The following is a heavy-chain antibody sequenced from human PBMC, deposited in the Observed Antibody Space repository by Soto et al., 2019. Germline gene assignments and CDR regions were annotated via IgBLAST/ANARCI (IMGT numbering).Heavy chain of an antibody. D-gene: IGHD3-3*01. CDR3: ARERYDFWSTTIPNSYYMDV. J-gene: IGHJ6*03. CDR1: GFTFSSYW. V-gene: IGHV3-74*01. Sequence: GGSLRLSCAASGFTFSSYWMHWVRQAPGKGLVWVSRINSDGSSTSYADSVKGRFTISRDNAKNTLYLQMNSLRAEDTAVYYCARERYDFWSTTIPNSYYMDVWGKGTTVTVSS. CDR2: INSDGSST.